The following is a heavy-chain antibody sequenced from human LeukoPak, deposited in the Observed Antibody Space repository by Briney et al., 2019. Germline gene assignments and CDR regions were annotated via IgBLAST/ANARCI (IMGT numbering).Heavy chain of an antibody. D-gene: IGHD1-1*01. CDR2: INPSGGST. J-gene: IGHJ4*02. Sequence: ASAKVSCKASGYTFTSYYMHWVRQAPGQGLEWMGIINPSGGSTSYAQKFQGRVTMTRDTSTSTVYMELSSLRSEDTAVYYCAGSSNWNDKPLDYWGQGTLVTVSS. V-gene: IGHV1-46*01. CDR3: AGSSNWNDKPLDY. CDR1: GYTFTSYY.